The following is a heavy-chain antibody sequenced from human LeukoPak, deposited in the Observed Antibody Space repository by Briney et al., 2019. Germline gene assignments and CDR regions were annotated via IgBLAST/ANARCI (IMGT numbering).Heavy chain of an antibody. CDR2: INQDVSRT. D-gene: IGHD2-8*01. J-gene: IGHJ4*02. V-gene: IGHV3-7*01. Sequence: GGSLRLSCAGSGFDFSRYWMAWVRQAPGKGLEWVASINQDVSRTHYVDSVKGRFTISRDDAKSSLFLQMTSLRVEDTAVYFCARLKDDVTKFDYWGQGTLVTVSS. CDR1: GFDFSRYW. CDR3: ARLKDDVTKFDY.